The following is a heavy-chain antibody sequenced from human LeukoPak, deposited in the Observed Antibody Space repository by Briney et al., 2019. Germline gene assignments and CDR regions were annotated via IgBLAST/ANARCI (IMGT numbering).Heavy chain of an antibody. J-gene: IGHJ4*02. V-gene: IGHV1-2*02. Sequence: GASVKVSCKASGYTFTGYYMHWVRQAPGQGLEWMGWINPNSGGTNYAQKFQGRVTMTRDTSIGTAYMELSRLRSDDTAVYYCARECGWPSGLGDYFDYWGQGTLVTVSS. D-gene: IGHD3-16*01. CDR2: INPNSGGT. CDR3: ARECGWPSGLGDYFDY. CDR1: GYTFTGYY.